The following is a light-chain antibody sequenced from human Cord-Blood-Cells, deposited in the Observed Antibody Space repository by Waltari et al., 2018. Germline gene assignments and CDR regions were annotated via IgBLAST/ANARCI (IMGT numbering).Light chain of an antibody. CDR1: SSDVGSYKL. V-gene: IGLV2-23*01. Sequence: SALTQPASVSGSPGQSITIPCTGTSSDVGSYKLVSWYQQHPGKAPKLMIYEGSKRPSGVSNRFSGSKSGNTASLTISGLQAEDEADYYCCSYAGSSTWVFGGGTKLTVL. J-gene: IGLJ3*02. CDR3: CSYAGSSTWV. CDR2: EGS.